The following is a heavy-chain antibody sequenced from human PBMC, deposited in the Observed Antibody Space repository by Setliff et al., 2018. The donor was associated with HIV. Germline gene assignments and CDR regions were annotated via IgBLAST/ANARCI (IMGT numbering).Heavy chain of an antibody. V-gene: IGHV1-18*01. CDR3: ARDPLKYYGSGSYYIPFDY. Sequence: ASVTVSCKASGYTFTSYGISWVRQAPGQGLEWMGWISAYNGNTNYAQKLQGRVTMTTDTSTSTAYMELRSLRSDDTAVYYCARDPLKYYGSGSYYIPFDYWGQGTLVTVSS. CDR2: ISAYNGNT. CDR1: GYTFTSYG. D-gene: IGHD3-10*01. J-gene: IGHJ4*02.